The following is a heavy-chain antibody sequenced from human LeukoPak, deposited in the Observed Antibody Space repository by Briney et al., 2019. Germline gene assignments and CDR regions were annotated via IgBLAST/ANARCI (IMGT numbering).Heavy chain of an antibody. Sequence: PGGSLRLSCAASGFTFSSYAMHWVRQAPGKGLEWVAVISYDGSNKYYADSVKGRFTISRDNSKNTLYLQMNSLRAEDTAVYYCARAILGIAVAGLDYWGQGTLVTVSS. CDR3: ARAILGIAVAGLDY. V-gene: IGHV3-30-3*01. CDR1: GFTFSSYA. J-gene: IGHJ4*02. CDR2: ISYDGSNK. D-gene: IGHD6-19*01.